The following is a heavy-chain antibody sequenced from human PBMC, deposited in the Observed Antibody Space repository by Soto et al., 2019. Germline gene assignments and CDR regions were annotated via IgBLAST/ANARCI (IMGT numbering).Heavy chain of an antibody. CDR2: IHSSGSI. V-gene: IGHV4-4*07. CDR3: ARAQWGSGPGGWKYNHYGMGV. D-gene: IGHD6-19*01. J-gene: IGHJ6*02. CDR1: GGSIANYY. Sequence: QVQLLESGPGLVKPSEPLSLTCTISGGSIANYYWSWIRQPAGEGLEWIGRIHSSGSINYNPTLTSRDTMSLDTSKNQFPLRLSFVTAAETAVYNCARAQWGSGPGGWKYNHYGMGVWGQETSVTVSS.